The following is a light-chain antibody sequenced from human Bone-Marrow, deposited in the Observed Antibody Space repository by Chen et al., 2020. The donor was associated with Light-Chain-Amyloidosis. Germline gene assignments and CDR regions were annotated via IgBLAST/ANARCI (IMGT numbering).Light chain of an antibody. CDR1: NIGSTS. Sequence: SFVLNQPSSVSVAPGQTATIACGGNNIGSTSVHWYQQTPGQAPLLVVYDDSDRPSGIPERLSGSNSGTTATLTISRVEAGDEADYYCQVWDRSSDRPVFGGGTKLTVL. CDR2: DDS. V-gene: IGLV3-21*02. CDR3: QVWDRSSDRPV. J-gene: IGLJ3*02.